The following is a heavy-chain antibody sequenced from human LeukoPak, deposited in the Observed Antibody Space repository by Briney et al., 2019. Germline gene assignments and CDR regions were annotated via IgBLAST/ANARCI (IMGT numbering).Heavy chain of an antibody. CDR1: GFTFSSYA. V-gene: IGHV3-23*01. CDR3: AEVEMATPGGWFDP. CDR2: ISGSGGST. Sequence: GGSLRLSCAASGFTFSSYAMSWVRQAPGKGLEWVSAISGSGGSTYYADSVKGRFTISRDNSKNTLYLQMNCLRAEDTAVYYCAEVEMATPGGWFDPWGQGTLVTVSS. D-gene: IGHD5-24*01. J-gene: IGHJ5*02.